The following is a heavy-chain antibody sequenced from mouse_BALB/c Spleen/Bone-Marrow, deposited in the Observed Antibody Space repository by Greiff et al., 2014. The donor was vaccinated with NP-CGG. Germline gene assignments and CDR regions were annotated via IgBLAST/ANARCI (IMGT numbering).Heavy chain of an antibody. V-gene: IGHV1-9*01. D-gene: IGHD2-3*01. J-gene: IGHJ2*01. CDR2: ILPGSGSS. Sequence: QVQLQQSGAELMKPGASVKISCKATGYTFSSYWIEWVKQRPGHGLEWIGEILPGSGSSNYNEKLKGKATITADTSSNTAYMQLSSLTSEGSAVYYCTRWGWSFDYWGQGTTLTVSS. CDR1: GYTFSSYW. CDR3: TRWGWSFDY.